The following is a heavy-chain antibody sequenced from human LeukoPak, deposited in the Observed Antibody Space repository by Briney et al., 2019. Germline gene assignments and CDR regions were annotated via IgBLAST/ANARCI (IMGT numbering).Heavy chain of an antibody. J-gene: IGHJ4*02. Sequence: PGGSLRLSCAASGFTFDDYGMSWVRQAPGKGLEWVSGINWNGGSTGYADSVKGRFTISRDNAKNSLYLQMNSLRAEDTAVYYCARDDRYGDFHYFDYWGQGTLVTVSS. CDR2: INWNGGST. CDR3: ARDDRYGDFHYFDY. V-gene: IGHV3-20*04. D-gene: IGHD4-17*01. CDR1: GFTFDDYG.